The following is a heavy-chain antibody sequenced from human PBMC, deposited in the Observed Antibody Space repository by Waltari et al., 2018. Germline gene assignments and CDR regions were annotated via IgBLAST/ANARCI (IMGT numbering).Heavy chain of an antibody. Sequence: QVQLQESGPGLVKPSETLSLTCTVSGGSISSYYWSWLRQPPGKGLEWSGYIYYSGSTNYNPSLKSRVTISVDTSKNQFSLKLSSVTAADTAVYYCARGHDYGDYYFDYWGQGTLVTVSS. CDR3: ARGHDYGDYYFDY. V-gene: IGHV4-59*01. J-gene: IGHJ4*02. CDR1: GGSISSYY. CDR2: IYYSGST. D-gene: IGHD4-17*01.